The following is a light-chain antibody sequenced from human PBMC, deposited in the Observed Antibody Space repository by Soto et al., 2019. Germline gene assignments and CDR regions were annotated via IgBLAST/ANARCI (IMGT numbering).Light chain of an antibody. CDR3: QQRSNWPPQIT. Sequence: EIVLTQSPATLSLSPGERATLSCRASQSVSSYLAWYQQKPGQAPRLLIYDASNRATGIPARFSGSGSGTDFNLTISSLEPEDFAVYYCQQRSNWPPQITFGQGTRLEIK. CDR1: QSVSSY. CDR2: DAS. J-gene: IGKJ5*01. V-gene: IGKV3-11*01.